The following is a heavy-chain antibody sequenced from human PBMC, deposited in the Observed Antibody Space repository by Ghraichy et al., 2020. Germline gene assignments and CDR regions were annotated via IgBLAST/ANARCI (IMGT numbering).Heavy chain of an antibody. CDR1: GFTFSSYA. D-gene: IGHD3-10*01. V-gene: IGHV3-23*01. CDR3: AKVRILLWFGEQDAFDI. J-gene: IGHJ3*02. Sequence: GGLRLSCAASGFTFSSYAMSWVRQAPGKGLEWVSAISGSGGSTYYADSVKGRFTISRDNSKNTLYLQMNSLRAEDTAVYYCAKVRILLWFGEQDAFDIWGQGTMVTVSS. CDR2: ISGSGGST.